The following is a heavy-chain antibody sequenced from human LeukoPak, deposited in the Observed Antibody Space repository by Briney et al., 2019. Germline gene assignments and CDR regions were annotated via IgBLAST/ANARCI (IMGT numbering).Heavy chain of an antibody. J-gene: IGHJ4*02. Sequence: SETLSLTCAVYGGSFSGYYWSWIRQPPGKGLEWIGEINHSGSTNYNPSLKSRVTISVDTSKNQFSLKLSSVTAADTAVYYCARSTYYYDSSGYYPPDYWGQGTLVTVSS. CDR1: GGSFSGYY. D-gene: IGHD3-22*01. V-gene: IGHV4-34*01. CDR3: ARSTYYYDSSGYYPPDY. CDR2: INHSGST.